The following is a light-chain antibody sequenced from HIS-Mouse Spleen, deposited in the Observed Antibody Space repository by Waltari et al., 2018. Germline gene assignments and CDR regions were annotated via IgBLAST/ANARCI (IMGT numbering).Light chain of an antibody. V-gene: IGLV2-14*01. J-gene: IGLJ3*02. CDR2: EVS. CDR3: SSYTSSSSWV. Sequence: QSALTQPASVSGSPGQSITISCPGTSSYVGGYNYVSWYQQHPGNAPKLMIYEVSNRPSGVSNRFSGSKSGNTASLTISGLQAEDEADYYCSSYTSSSSWVFGGGTKLTVL. CDR1: SSYVGGYNY.